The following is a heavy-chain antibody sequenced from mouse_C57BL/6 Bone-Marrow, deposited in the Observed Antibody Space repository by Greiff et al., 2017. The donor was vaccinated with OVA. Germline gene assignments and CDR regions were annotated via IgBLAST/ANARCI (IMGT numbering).Heavy chain of an antibody. V-gene: IGHV14-4*01. CDR3: TTDSNYEDWYFDV. D-gene: IGHD2-5*01. CDR2: IDPENGDT. CDR1: GFNIKDDY. J-gene: IGHJ1*03. Sequence: VQLQQSGAELVRPGASVKLSCTASGFNIKDDYMHWVKQRPEQGLEWIGWIDPENGDTEYASKFQGKATITADTSSNTASLQLSSLTSEDTAVYYCTTDSNYEDWYFDVWGTGTTVTVSS.